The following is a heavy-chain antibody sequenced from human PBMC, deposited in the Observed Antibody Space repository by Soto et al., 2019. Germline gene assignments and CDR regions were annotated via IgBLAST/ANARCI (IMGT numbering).Heavy chain of an antibody. Sequence: GGSLRLSCAASGFTFSSYGMHWVRQAQGRGLEWVAVIWYDGSNKYYADSVKGRFTISRDNSKNTLYLQMNSLRAEDTAVYYCARDRIAAAGNYYYYYGMDVWGQGTTVTVSS. J-gene: IGHJ6*02. CDR3: ARDRIAAAGNYYYYYGMDV. CDR1: GFTFSSYG. D-gene: IGHD6-13*01. CDR2: IWYDGSNK. V-gene: IGHV3-33*01.